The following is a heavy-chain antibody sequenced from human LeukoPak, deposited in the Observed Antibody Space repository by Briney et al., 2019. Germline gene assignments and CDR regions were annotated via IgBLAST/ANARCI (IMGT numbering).Heavy chain of an antibody. D-gene: IGHD3-16*02. CDR2: ISGSGGST. Sequence: QPGGSLRLSCAASGFTFSSYAMSWVRQAPGKGLEWVSAISGSGGSTYYADSVKGRFTISRDNSKNTLYLQMNSLRAEDTAVYYCAKEGLVYVWGSYRPSGARYFDYWGQGTLVTVSS. CDR3: AKEGLVYVWGSYRPSGARYFDY. V-gene: IGHV3-23*01. J-gene: IGHJ4*02. CDR1: GFTFSSYA.